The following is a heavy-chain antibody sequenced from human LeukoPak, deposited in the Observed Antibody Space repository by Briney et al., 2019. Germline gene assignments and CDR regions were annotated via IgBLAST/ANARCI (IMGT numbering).Heavy chain of an antibody. CDR3: ARMITINREGEGYFDY. V-gene: IGHV3-74*01. CDR1: TFFFSVYW. J-gene: IGHJ4*02. Sequence: PGRSLRLSCAASTFFFSVYWMHSVRHAPGKWLVWVSRITGDGGTTNYADSVKGRFTISRDNAKDTLYLQMNSLRAEDTAVYYCARMITINREGEGYFDYWGQGTLVTVSS. CDR2: ITGDGGTT. D-gene: IGHD3-16*01.